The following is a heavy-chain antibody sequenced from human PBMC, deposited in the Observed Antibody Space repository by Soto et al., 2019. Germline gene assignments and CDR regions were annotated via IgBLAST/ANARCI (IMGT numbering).Heavy chain of an antibody. V-gene: IGHV5-10-1*01. CDR2: IDPSDSYT. D-gene: IGHD2-21*02. CDR3: ARHNPYCGGHCYNDY. Sequence: PGESLKISCKGSGYSFTSYWISWVRQMPGKGLEWMGRIDPSDSYTNYSPSFQGHVTISADKSISTAYLQWSSLKASDTAMYYCARHNPYCGGHCYNDYWAQGTLVTVPQ. CDR1: GYSFTSYW. J-gene: IGHJ4*02.